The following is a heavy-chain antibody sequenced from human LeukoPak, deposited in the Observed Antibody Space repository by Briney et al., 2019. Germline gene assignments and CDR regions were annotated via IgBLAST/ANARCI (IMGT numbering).Heavy chain of an antibody. J-gene: IGHJ4*02. CDR2: ISYDGSNK. D-gene: IGHD2-2*01. V-gene: IGHV3-30*03. CDR1: GFTFSSYG. Sequence: GGSLRLSCAASGFTFSSYGMHWVRQAPGKGLEWVAVISYDGSNKYYADSVKGRFTISRDNSKNTLYLQMNSLRAEDTAVYYCARDGQDCSSTSCTRTTYFDYWGQGTLVTVSS. CDR3: ARDGQDCSSTSCTRTTYFDY.